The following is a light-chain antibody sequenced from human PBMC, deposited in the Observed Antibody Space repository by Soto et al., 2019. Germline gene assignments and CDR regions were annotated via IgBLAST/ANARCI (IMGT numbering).Light chain of an antibody. CDR2: AAS. J-gene: IGKJ1*01. CDR3: QQSYRIPPWT. V-gene: IGKV1-39*01. CDR1: QSISTF. Sequence: DIQMTQSPSSLSASVGDRVTITCRASQSISTFLNWYQQRPGKAPELLIYAASNLQSGVPSRFSGSGSGTDFALTISSLQPEDFANYYCQQSYRIPPWTFGQGTKVDIX.